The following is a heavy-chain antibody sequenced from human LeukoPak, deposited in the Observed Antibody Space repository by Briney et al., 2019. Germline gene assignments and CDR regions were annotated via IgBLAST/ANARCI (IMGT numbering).Heavy chain of an antibody. CDR1: GGSISSYY. CDR2: IYYSGST. J-gene: IGHJ6*04. D-gene: IGHD2-2*01. Sequence: SETLSLTCTVSGGSISSYYWSWIRQPPGKGLEWIGYIYYSGSTNYNPSLKSRVTISVDTSKNQFSLKLSSVTAADTAVYYCARGLYCSSTSCPMDVWGKGTTVTVSS. CDR3: ARGLYCSSTSCPMDV. V-gene: IGHV4-59*12.